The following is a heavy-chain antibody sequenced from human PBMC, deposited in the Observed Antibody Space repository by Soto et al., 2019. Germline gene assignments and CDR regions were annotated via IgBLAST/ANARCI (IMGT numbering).Heavy chain of an antibody. CDR3: ANTGRGYSGYDAYYFDY. V-gene: IGHV3-30*18. D-gene: IGHD5-12*01. CDR2: ISYDGSNK. J-gene: IGHJ4*02. CDR1: GFTFSSYG. Sequence: LRLSCAASGFTFSSYGMHWVRQAPGKGLEWVAVISYDGSNKYYADSVKGRFTISRDNSKNTLYLQMNSLRAEDTAVYYCANTGRGYSGYDAYYFDYWGQGTLVTVSS.